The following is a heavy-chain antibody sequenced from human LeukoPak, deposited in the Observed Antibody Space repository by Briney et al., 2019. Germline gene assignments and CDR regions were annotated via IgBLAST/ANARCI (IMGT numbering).Heavy chain of an antibody. D-gene: IGHD2-2*01. V-gene: IGHV4-61*01. CDR1: GGSVSSGSYY. CDR3: ARSAPISPRYCSSTSCTDY. J-gene: IGHJ4*02. CDR2: IYYSGST. Sequence: SETPSLTCTVSGGSVSSGSYYWSWIRQPPGKGLEWIGYIYYSGSTNYNPSLKSRVTISVDTSKNQFSLKLSSVTAADTAVYYCARSAPISPRYCSSTSCTDYWGQGTLVTVSS.